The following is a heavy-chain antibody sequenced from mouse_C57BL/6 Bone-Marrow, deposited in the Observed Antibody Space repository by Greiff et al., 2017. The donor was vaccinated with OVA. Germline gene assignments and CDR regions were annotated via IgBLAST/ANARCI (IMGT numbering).Heavy chain of an antibody. CDR3: AREGITTVVAYYYAMDY. Sequence: VQLKQSGPELVKPGASVKISCKASGYTFTDYYMNWVKQSHGKSLEWIGDINPNNGGTSYNQKFKGKATLTVDKSSSTAYMELSSLTSEDSAVYDCAREGITTVVAYYYAMDYWGQGTAVTVSS. V-gene: IGHV1-26*01. CDR2: INPNNGGT. CDR1: GYTFTDYY. D-gene: IGHD1-1*01. J-gene: IGHJ4*01.